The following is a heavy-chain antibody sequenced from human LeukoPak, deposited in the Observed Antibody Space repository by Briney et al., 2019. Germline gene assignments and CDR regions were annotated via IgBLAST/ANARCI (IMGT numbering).Heavy chain of an antibody. CDR3: AREPGGGDNDAFDI. V-gene: IGHV1-3*03. D-gene: IGHD2-21*02. Sequence: ASVKVSCKASGYTFTSYDINWVRQATGQGLEWMGWINAGNGNTKYSQEFQGRVTITRDTSASTAYMELSSLRSEDTAVYYCAREPGGGDNDAFDIWGQGTMVTVSS. J-gene: IGHJ3*02. CDR2: INAGNGNT. CDR1: GYTFTSYD.